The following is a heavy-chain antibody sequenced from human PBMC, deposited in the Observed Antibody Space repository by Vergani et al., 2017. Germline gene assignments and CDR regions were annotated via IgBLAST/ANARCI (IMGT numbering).Heavy chain of an antibody. CDR1: GGSFSSYT. D-gene: IGHD6-19*01. V-gene: IGHV1-69*08. CDR3: AGDHSRSGLSLNYYFGMDV. J-gene: IGHJ6*02. Sequence: QVQLVQSGAEVKKPGSPVKVSCKVSGGSFSSYTISWVRQAPGQGLEWMGRIIPIFGRANYAQKFQGRVTITADKSTSTAYMELSSLRSEDTAVYYCAGDHSRSGLSLNYYFGMDVWSQGSTVTVYS. CDR2: IIPIFGRA.